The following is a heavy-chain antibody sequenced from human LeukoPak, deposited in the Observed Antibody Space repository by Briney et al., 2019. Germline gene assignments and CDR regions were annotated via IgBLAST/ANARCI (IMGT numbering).Heavy chain of an antibody. CDR1: GFTFSSYG. J-gene: IGHJ5*02. Sequence: QPGGSLRLSCAASGFTFSSYGMHWVRQAPGKGLEWVAFIRYDGSNKYYADSVKGRFTISRDNSKNTLYLQMNSLRAEDTAVYYCAKDRRYQLLGGWFDPWGQGTLVTVSS. D-gene: IGHD2-2*01. V-gene: IGHV3-30*02. CDR3: AKDRRYQLLGGWFDP. CDR2: IRYDGSNK.